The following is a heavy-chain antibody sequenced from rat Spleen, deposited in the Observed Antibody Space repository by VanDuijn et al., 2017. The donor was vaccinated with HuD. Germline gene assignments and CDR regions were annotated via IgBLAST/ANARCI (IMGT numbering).Heavy chain of an antibody. Sequence: EVQLVESDGGLVQPGRSLKLSCATSGFTFSDYYMAWVRQAPTKGLEWVATISYDGTNTYYRDSVKGRFTISRHDAKNTQYLQMDSLRSEDTATYYCARQDYTTNYYYYFDYWGQGVLVTVSS. D-gene: IGHD1-6*01. CDR2: ISYDGTNT. V-gene: IGHV5-29*01. CDR3: ARQDYTTNYYYYFDY. J-gene: IGHJ2*01. CDR1: GFTFSDYY.